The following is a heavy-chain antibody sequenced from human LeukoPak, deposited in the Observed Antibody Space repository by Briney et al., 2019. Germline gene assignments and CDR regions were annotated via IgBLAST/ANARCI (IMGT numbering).Heavy chain of an antibody. V-gene: IGHV3-21*01. D-gene: IGHD2-21*01. CDR2: ISSSSNYI. CDR3: ARGGSGLDY. CDR1: GFTFSSYN. J-gene: IGHJ4*02. Sequence: GGSLRLSCAASGFTFSSYNMNWVSRAPGKGLEWVSSISSSSNYIYYADSVKGRFTIHRDNAKNSLYLQMNSLRVEDTAVYYCARGGSGLDYWGQGTLVTVSS.